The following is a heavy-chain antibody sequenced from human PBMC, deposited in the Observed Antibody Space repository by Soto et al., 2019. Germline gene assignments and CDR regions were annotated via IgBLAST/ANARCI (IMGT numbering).Heavy chain of an antibody. Sequence: GGSLRLSCAASGFTFSNYAIHWVRQAPGKGLEWVAVISYDGSNKYYTDSVKGRFIISRDNSENTLYLQMSSLRAEDTAVYYCARNCSYQRPMNVWGQATTVTVTS. J-gene: IGHJ6*02. D-gene: IGHD2-2*01. CDR3: ARNCSYQRPMNV. CDR2: ISYDGSNK. CDR1: GFTFSNYA. V-gene: IGHV3-30-3*01.